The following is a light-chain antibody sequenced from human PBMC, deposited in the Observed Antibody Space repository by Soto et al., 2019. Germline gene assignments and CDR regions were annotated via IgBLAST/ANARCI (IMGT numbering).Light chain of an antibody. CDR1: QSVGIY. CDR3: QQRDIWPPLT. J-gene: IGKJ4*01. Sequence: VLTQSPATLSLSPGERATLFCKASQSVGIYMGWFQQKPGQAPRVLSYDATNRAGGVPARFSGSGSGTDFPLTISSLEAEDSAVYFCQQRDIWPPLTFGGGTKLEIK. CDR2: DAT. V-gene: IGKV3-11*01.